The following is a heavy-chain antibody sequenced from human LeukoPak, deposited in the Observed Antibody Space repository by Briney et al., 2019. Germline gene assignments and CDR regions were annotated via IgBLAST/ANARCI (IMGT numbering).Heavy chain of an antibody. J-gene: IGHJ6*03. Sequence: PGGSLRLSCVASGFTFSNYWMHWVRQVPGKGLVWVSRINLDGSTTTYADSVKGRFTISRDNAKNTLYLQMNILRAEDPPLYYCARDKTVSALRRDYMDVWGKGTTVTVSS. V-gene: IGHV3-74*01. CDR2: INLDGSTT. CDR3: ARDKTVSALRRDYMDV. D-gene: IGHD4-17*01. CDR1: GFTFSNYW.